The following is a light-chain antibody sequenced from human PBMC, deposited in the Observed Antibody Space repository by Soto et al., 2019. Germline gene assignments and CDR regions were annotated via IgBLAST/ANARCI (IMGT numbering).Light chain of an antibody. V-gene: IGKV3-11*01. CDR2: DAS. CDR1: QSVSSY. J-gene: IGKJ4*01. Sequence: EIVLTQSPATLSLSPGERATLSCRASQSVSSYLAWYQQKPGQAPRLLIYDASNRATGIPARFSGSGSGTDFTLTISSLEPEDFAVYYCQQRSNGPLLTFCGGTKVEIK. CDR3: QQRSNGPLLT.